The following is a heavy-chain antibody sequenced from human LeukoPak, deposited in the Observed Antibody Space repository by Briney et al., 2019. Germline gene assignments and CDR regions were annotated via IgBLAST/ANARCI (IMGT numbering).Heavy chain of an antibody. D-gene: IGHD3/OR15-3a*01. Sequence: PGGSLRLSCAASGFTFSSYSMNWVRPAPGKGLEWDSSISSSSSYIYYADSVKGRFTISRDNAKNPLYLQMNSLRAEDTAVYYGARDWTFKWPLRGAFDIWGQGTMVTVSS. CDR3: ARDWTFKWPLRGAFDI. CDR1: GFTFSSYS. V-gene: IGHV3-21*01. J-gene: IGHJ3*02. CDR2: ISSSSSYI.